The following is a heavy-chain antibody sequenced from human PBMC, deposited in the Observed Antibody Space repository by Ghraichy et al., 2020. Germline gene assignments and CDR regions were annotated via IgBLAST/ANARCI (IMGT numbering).Heavy chain of an antibody. CDR1: GLTFSSCA. Sequence: GGSLRLSCAFSGLTFSSCAMSWVRQAPGKGLEWVSAISVSGASTYYTDSVKGRFTISRDNSKNTLYLQMNSLRAEDTAVYFCAKSYCTTTTCRYHYHGMDVWGQGTTVTVSS. CDR3: AKSYCTTTTCRYHYHGMDV. D-gene: IGHD2-2*01. J-gene: IGHJ6*02. V-gene: IGHV3-23*01. CDR2: ISVSGAST.